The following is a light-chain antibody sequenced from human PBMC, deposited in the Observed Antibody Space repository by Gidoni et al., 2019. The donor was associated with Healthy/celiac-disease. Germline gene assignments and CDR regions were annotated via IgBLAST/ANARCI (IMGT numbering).Light chain of an antibody. Sequence: QSALTQPASVSGAPGQSITISCTGTISDVGSYNPVSSYQQHPGKAPKLMIYEGSKRPSGVSNRFSGSKSGNTASLTISGLQAEDEADYYCCSYAGSSTLFGGGTKLTVL. V-gene: IGLV2-23*01. CDR3: CSYAGSSTL. J-gene: IGLJ3*02. CDR2: EGS. CDR1: ISDVGSYNP.